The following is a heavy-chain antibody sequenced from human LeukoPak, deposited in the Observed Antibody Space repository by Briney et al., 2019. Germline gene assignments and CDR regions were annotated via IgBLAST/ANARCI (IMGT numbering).Heavy chain of an antibody. V-gene: IGHV3-74*01. CDR3: ARDTWDLLGELDY. D-gene: IGHD1-26*01. CDR2: INTEGTST. J-gene: IGHJ4*02. CDR1: GFTFGNFW. Sequence: AGGSLRLSCAASGFTFGNFWMHWVRQAPGKGLEWVSRINTEGTSTNYADSVKGRFTISRDNAKNSLYLQMNSLRAEDTAVYYCARDTWDLLGELDYWGQGTLVTVSS.